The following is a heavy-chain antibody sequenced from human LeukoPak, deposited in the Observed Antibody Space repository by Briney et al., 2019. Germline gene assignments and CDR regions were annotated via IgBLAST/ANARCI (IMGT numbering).Heavy chain of an antibody. CDR2: IYYSGST. CDR1: GGSISSSSYY. V-gene: IGHV4-39*07. Sequence: PSETLSLTCTVSGGSISSSSYYWGWIRQPPGKGLEWIGSIYYSGSTYYNPSLKSRVTISVDTSKNQFSLKLSSVTAADTAVYYCARDPIVGAQSGYWGQGTLVTVSS. D-gene: IGHD1-26*01. CDR3: ARDPIVGAQSGY. J-gene: IGHJ4*02.